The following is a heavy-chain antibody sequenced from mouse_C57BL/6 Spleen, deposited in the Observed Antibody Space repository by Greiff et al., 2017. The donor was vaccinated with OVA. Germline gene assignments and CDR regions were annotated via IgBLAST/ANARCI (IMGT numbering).Heavy chain of an antibody. CDR3: ARSGYGYDRFAY. Sequence: VKLMESGPELVKPGASVKISCKASGYAFSSSWMNWVKQRPGKGLEWIGRIYPGDGDTNYNGKFKGKATLTADKSSSTAYMQLSSLTSEDSAVYFCARSGYGYDRFAYWGQGTLVTVSA. V-gene: IGHV1-82*01. CDR2: IYPGDGDT. D-gene: IGHD2-2*01. CDR1: GYAFSSSW. J-gene: IGHJ3*01.